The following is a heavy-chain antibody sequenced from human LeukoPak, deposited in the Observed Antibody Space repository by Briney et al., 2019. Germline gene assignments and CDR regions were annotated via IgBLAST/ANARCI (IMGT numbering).Heavy chain of an antibody. V-gene: IGHV1-2*02. J-gene: IGHJ4*02. CDR3: ARVDYCTKGVCINFDL. Sequence: ASVKVSYKASGYTFTGHYIHWIRQAPGQGLEWMGWINPNSGGTKYAQKFQGRLTVTRDTSTSTAYMELSGLRADDAAAYYCARVDYCTKGVCINFDLWGQGTLVTVSS. CDR2: INPNSGGT. CDR1: GYTFTGHY. D-gene: IGHD2-8*01.